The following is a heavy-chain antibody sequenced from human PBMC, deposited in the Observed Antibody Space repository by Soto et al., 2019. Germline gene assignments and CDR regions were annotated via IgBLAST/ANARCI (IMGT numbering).Heavy chain of an antibody. D-gene: IGHD6-13*01. CDR2: ISAYNGNT. Sequence: ASVKVSCKASGYTFTSYGISWVRQAPGQGLEWMGWISAYNGNTNYAQKLQGRVTMTTDTSTSTAYMELRSLRSDDTAVYYCARVPPIAPAGTSADYYYYDGLDGWG. CDR1: GYTFTSYG. V-gene: IGHV1-18*04. J-gene: IGHJ6*02. CDR3: ARVPPIAPAGTSADYYYYDGLDG.